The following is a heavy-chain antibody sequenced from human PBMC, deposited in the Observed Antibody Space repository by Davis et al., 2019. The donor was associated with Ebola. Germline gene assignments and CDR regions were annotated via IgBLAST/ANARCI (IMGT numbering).Heavy chain of an antibody. CDR1: GYPFSSYG. D-gene: IGHD1-1*01. J-gene: IGHJ4*02. V-gene: IGHV1-18*01. Sequence: ASVKVSCKASGYPFSSYGLSWVRQAPGQGLEWLGWISGYNGDTKYAQKFQGRVTMTTDTSTSTAYMELSSLRSEDTAVYYCARDFAEHWTFDYWGQGTLVTVSS. CDR2: ISGYNGDT. CDR3: ARDFAEHWTFDY.